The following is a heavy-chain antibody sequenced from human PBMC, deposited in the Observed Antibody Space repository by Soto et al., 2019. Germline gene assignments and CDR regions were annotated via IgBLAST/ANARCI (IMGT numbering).Heavy chain of an antibody. D-gene: IGHD3-16*01. CDR2: ISPYTGNT. CDR1: GYIFVNYG. V-gene: IGHV1-18*01. CDR3: VMVDNYVTPTPQDV. J-gene: IGHJ6*02. Sequence: QVQLVQSGDEVKKPGASVKVSCKASGYIFVNYGIAWVRQAPRQGLGWMGWISPYTGNTHSASKVQGRLTMTTDTSPSTAYMDLGSLTSDDTAVYYCVMVDNYVTPTPQDVWGQGTTVTVSS.